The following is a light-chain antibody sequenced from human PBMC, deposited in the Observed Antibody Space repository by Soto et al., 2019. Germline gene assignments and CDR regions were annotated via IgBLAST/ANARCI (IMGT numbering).Light chain of an antibody. V-gene: IGLV4-69*01. CDR3: QAGGTGGV. CDR2: VTSDGSH. CDR1: SGHSSYA. Sequence: QLVLTQSPSASASLGASVKLTCTLSSGHSSYAIAWHQQQPEKGPRYLMKVTSDGSHTKGDGIPDRFSGSSSGADRYLTIASLRSDEEADYYCQAGGTGGVFGGGTKLTVL. J-gene: IGLJ3*02.